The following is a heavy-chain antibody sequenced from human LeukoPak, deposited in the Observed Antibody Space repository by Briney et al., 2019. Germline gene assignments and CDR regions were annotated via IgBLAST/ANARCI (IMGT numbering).Heavy chain of an antibody. CDR3: AHRRNGYNWNDGDFDY. D-gene: IGHD1-20*01. CDR1: GFSLSTTGVG. CDR2: IYWDDDK. J-gene: IGHJ4*02. Sequence: SGPTLVNPTQTLTLTCTFSGFSLSTTGVGVGWIRQPPGEALECLALIYWDDDKRYSPSLRSRLTITKDTSKNQVVLTMTTTDPVDTATYYCAHRRNGYNWNDGDFDYWGQGTQVTVSS. V-gene: IGHV2-5*02.